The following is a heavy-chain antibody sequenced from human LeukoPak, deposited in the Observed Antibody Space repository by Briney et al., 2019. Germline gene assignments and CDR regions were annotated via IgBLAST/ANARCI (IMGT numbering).Heavy chain of an antibody. J-gene: IGHJ2*01. CDR2: IYPGDSDT. D-gene: IGHD3-3*02. CDR1: GYSVTSNW. Sequence: LGESLKISCKGSGYSVTSNWIGWVRQMPGKGLEWMGIIYPGDSDTRYSPSFQGQVTISADKSISTAYLQWSSLKASDTAIYYCASGPFSSYFDLWGRGTLVSVSS. CDR3: ASGPFSSYFDL. V-gene: IGHV5-51*01.